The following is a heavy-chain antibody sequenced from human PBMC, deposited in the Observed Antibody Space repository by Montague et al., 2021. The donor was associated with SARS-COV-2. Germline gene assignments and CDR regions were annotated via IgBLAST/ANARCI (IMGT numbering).Heavy chain of an antibody. CDR3: ARHPQQLVLRYWYFDL. CDR2: ISHSGRT. Sequence: SETLSLTCAVSGGSISSSNWRNWVRKYPGKGLEWIGEISHSGRTNYNPSLKSRVTISVDNSKNQFSLNLTSLTAADTALYYCARHPQQLVLRYWYFDLWGRGTLVTVSS. D-gene: IGHD6-13*01. J-gene: IGHJ2*01. CDR1: GGSISSSNW. V-gene: IGHV4-4*02.